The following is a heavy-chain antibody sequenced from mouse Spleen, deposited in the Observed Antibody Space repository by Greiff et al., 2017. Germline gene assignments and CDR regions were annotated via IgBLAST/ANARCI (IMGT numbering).Heavy chain of an antibody. CDR3: TRYYYGRVSYAMDY. V-gene: IGHV1S81*02. Sequence: QVQLKQSGAELVKPGASVKLSCKASGYTFTSYYMYWVKQRPGQGLEWIGEINPSNGGTNFNEKFKSKATLTVDKSSSTAYMQLSSLTSEDSAVYYCTRYYYGRVSYAMDYWGQGTSVTVSS. CDR1: GYTFTSYY. D-gene: IGHD1-1*01. J-gene: IGHJ4*01. CDR2: INPSNGGT.